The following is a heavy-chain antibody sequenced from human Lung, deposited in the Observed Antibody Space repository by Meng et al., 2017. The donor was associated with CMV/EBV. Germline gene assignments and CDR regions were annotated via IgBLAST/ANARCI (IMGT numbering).Heavy chain of an antibody. CDR3: ARVHRQYYYDVMDV. CDR1: GFTFSSYW. CDR2: INSDGSST. J-gene: IGHJ6*02. Sequence: GEXXKIPCAASGFTFSSYWMHWVRQAPGKGLVWVSRINSDGSSTSYADSVKGRFTISRDNAKNTVYLQMNSLRAEDTAVYNCARVHRQYYYDVMDVWGQGXTVTVSS. V-gene: IGHV3-74*01.